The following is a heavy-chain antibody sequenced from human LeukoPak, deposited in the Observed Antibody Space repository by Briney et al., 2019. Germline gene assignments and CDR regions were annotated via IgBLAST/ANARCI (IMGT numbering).Heavy chain of an antibody. V-gene: IGHV3-21*01. D-gene: IGHD5-12*01. J-gene: IGHJ4*02. CDR1: GFTFSSYS. CDR3: ARDPGFGYSGYDYDY. CDR2: ISSSSSYI. Sequence: GGSLRLSCAASGFTFSSYSMNLVRQAPGKGLEWVSSISSSSSYIYYADSVKGRFTISRDNAKNSLYLQMNSLRAEDTAVYYCARDPGFGYSGYDYDYWGQGTLVTVSS.